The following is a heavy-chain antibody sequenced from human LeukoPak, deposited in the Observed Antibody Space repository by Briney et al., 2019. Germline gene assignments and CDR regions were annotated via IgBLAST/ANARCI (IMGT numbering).Heavy chain of an antibody. CDR3: ARQYSYGSNWFDP. CDR2: IYYSGST. CDR1: GGSISSYY. J-gene: IGHJ5*02. Sequence: KPSETLSLTCTVSGGSISSYYWSWIRQPPGKGLEWIGYIYYSGSTNYNLSLKSRVTISVDTSKNQFSLKLSSVTAADTAVYYCARQYSYGSNWFDPWGQGTLVTVSS. V-gene: IGHV4-59*01. D-gene: IGHD5-18*01.